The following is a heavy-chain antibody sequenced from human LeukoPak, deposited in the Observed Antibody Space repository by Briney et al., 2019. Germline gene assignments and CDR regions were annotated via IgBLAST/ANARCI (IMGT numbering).Heavy chain of an antibody. CDR2: INPNSGGT. V-gene: IGHV1-2*02. D-gene: IGHD3-16*01. Sequence: ASVKVSCKASGYTFTGYYMHWVRQAPGQGLGWMGWINPNSGGTNYAQKFQGRVTMTRDTSISTAYMELSRLRSDDTAVYYCARRVLGLVGYYFDYWGQGTLVTVSS. J-gene: IGHJ4*02. CDR1: GYTFTGYY. CDR3: ARRVLGLVGYYFDY.